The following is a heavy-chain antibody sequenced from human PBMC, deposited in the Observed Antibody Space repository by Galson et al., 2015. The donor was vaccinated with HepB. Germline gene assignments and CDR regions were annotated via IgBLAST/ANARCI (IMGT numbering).Heavy chain of an antibody. CDR2: ISSSGSYI. J-gene: IGHJ4*02. V-gene: IGHV3-21*01. Sequence: SLRLSCAASGFTFSSYAMNWVRQAPGKGLEWVSSISSSGSYIYYADSVKGRFTISRDNAKNSLYLQMNSLRAEDTAVYYCARGTPRRVSDFDYWGQGTLVTVSS. CDR1: GFTFSSYA. CDR3: ARGTPRRVSDFDY. D-gene: IGHD4/OR15-4a*01.